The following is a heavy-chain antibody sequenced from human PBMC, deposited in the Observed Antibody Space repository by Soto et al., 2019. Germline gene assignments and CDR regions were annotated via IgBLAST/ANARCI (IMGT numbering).Heavy chain of an antibody. Sequence: EVQLVESGGGLVQPGGSLRLSCGASGFTFSSYWMHWVRQTPGKGLVWVARVNTDETRTSYADSVKGRFTVSRDNAKNTLYLQMNSLRAEDTAVYYCARVLNGQWYFDYWGQGNQVTVSS. CDR2: VNTDETRT. CDR3: ARVLNGQWYFDY. V-gene: IGHV3-74*01. J-gene: IGHJ4*02. CDR1: GFTFSSYW. D-gene: IGHD6-19*01.